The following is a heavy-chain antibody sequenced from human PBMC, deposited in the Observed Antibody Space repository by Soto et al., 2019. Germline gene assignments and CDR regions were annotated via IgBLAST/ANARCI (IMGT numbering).Heavy chain of an antibody. CDR3: ARNDTVNTFYYYYYYGMDV. CDR2: IDPSDSYT. CDR1: GNSFTSYW. V-gene: IGHV5-10-1*01. Sequence: XDSLKLSCKCSGNSFTSYWVSLVLQMPGKGLEWMGRIDPSDSYTNYSPSFQGHVTISADKSISTAYLQWSSLKASDTAMYYCARNDTVNTFYYYYYYGMDVWGQGTTVTVSS. J-gene: IGHJ6*02. D-gene: IGHD4-17*01.